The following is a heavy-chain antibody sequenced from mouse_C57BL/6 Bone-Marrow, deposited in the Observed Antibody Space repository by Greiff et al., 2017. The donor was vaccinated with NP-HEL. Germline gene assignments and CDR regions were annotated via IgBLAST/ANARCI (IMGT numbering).Heavy chain of an antibody. J-gene: IGHJ4*01. V-gene: IGHV1-19*01. CDR3: ARKGITTVVPMDY. CDR1: GYTFTDYY. D-gene: IGHD1-1*01. CDR2: IHPYNGGT. Sequence: EVQLQQSGPVLVKPGASVKMSCKASGYTFTDYYMNWVKQSHGKSLEWIGVIHPYNGGTSYNQKFKGKATLTVDKSSSTAYMELNSLTSEDSAVYYCARKGITTVVPMDYWGQGTSVTVSS.